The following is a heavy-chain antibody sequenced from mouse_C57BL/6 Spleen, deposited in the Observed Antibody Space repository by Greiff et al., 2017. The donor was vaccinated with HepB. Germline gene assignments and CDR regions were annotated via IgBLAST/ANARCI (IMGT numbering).Heavy chain of an antibody. V-gene: IGHV5-4*01. D-gene: IGHD1-1*01. CDR2: ISDGGSYT. CDR1: GFTFSSYA. CDR3: ARDRGGYGSLFAY. Sequence: DVKLVESGGGLVKPGGSLKLSCAASGFTFSSYAMSWVRQTPEKRLEWVATISDGGSYTYYPDNVKGRFTISRDNAKNNLYLQMSHLKSEDTAMYYCARDRGGYGSLFAYWGQGTLVTVSA. J-gene: IGHJ3*01.